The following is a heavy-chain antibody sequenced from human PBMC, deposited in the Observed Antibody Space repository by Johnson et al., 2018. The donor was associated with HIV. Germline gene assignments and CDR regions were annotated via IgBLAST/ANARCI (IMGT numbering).Heavy chain of an antibody. V-gene: IGHV3-53*01. CDR1: VFTASCNY. Sequence: VQLVESGGGLIQPGGSLRPSCAASVFTASCNYMRCVRQAPGQGLEWVSVMYSGGSTHYADSVKGRFTNSRDNSKTTLYLQMNSLRAEDTAVYYCALGGSWYAFDIWGQGTMVTVSS. J-gene: IGHJ3*02. CDR3: ALGGSWYAFDI. CDR2: MYSGGST. D-gene: IGHD2-15*01.